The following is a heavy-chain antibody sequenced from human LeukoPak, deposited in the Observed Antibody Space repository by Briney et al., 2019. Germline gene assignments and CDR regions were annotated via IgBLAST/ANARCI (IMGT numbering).Heavy chain of an antibody. CDR2: INPSGGST. Sequence: ASVKVSCKVSGYTLTELSMHWVRQAPGQGLEWMGIINPSGGSTSYAQKFQGRVTMTRDTSISTAYMELSRLRSDDTAVYYCARGTSYGYDLWADYWGQGTLVTVSS. J-gene: IGHJ4*02. CDR1: GYTLTELS. CDR3: ARGTSYGYDLWADY. V-gene: IGHV1-46*01. D-gene: IGHD3/OR15-3a*01.